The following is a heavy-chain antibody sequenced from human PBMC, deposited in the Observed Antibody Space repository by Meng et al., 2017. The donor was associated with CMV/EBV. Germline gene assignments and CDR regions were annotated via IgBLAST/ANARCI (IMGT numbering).Heavy chain of an antibody. J-gene: IGHJ4*02. D-gene: IGHD6-6*01. Sequence: LTGAVDGGSFSGYYWSGIRQPPGKGLEWIGEINHSGSTNYNPSLKSRVTISVDTSKNQFSLKLSSVTAADTAVYYCARGLRQLADYWGQGTLVTVSS. V-gene: IGHV4-34*01. CDR3: ARGLRQLADY. CDR2: INHSGST. CDR1: GGSFSGYY.